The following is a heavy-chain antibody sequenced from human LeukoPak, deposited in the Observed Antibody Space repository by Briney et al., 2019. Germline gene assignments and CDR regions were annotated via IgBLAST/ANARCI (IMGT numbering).Heavy chain of an antibody. V-gene: IGHV3-23*01. Sequence: GGSLRLSCAASGFTFSSYWMHWVRQAPGKGLEWVSAISGSGGSTYYADSVKGRFTISRDNSKNTLYLQMNSLRAEDTAVYYCAKDQSGMVRGVPDYWGQGTLVTVSS. J-gene: IGHJ4*02. CDR1: GFTFSSYW. CDR2: ISGSGGST. CDR3: AKDQSGMVRGVPDY. D-gene: IGHD3-10*01.